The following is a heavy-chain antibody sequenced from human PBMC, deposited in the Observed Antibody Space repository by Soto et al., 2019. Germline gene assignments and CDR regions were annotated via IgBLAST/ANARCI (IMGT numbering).Heavy chain of an antibody. V-gene: IGHV3-30*18. D-gene: IGHD3-3*01. J-gene: IGHJ4*02. Sequence: QVQLVESGGGVVQPGRYLRLSCAASGYTISSYGMHGVRQAPGKGLEWVAVISYDGSNKYYADSVKGRFTISRDNSKNTLYLQMNSLRAEDTAVYYCAKRTILGDYWGQGTLVTVSS. CDR1: GYTISSYG. CDR2: ISYDGSNK. CDR3: AKRTILGDY.